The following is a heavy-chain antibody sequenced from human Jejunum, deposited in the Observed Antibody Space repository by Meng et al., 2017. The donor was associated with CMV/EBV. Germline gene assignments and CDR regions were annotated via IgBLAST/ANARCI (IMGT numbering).Heavy chain of an antibody. CDR3: AGGDCSSGSCALDY. Sequence: ELRLSESGGGLVQVGGSLRLSCAVSGFIVSSNYMSWVRQAPGKGLECVSVIYSGGGTYYADSVKGRFIISRENSKNTLYVQMNSLRGDDTAVYYCAGGDCSSGSCALDYWGRGTLVTVSS. CDR2: IYSGGGT. J-gene: IGHJ4*02. D-gene: IGHD2-15*01. CDR1: GFIVSSNY. V-gene: IGHV3-66*01.